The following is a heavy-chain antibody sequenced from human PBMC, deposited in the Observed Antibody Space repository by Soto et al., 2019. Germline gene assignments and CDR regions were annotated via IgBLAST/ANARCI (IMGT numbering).Heavy chain of an antibody. D-gene: IGHD6-13*01. CDR1: GFSFSSYA. V-gene: IGHV3-23*01. CDR3: AKRYEHSSWHGFDF. CDR2: IGDSGATK. J-gene: IGHJ5*01. Sequence: GGSLRLSCAASGFSFSSYAITWVRRAPGKGLEWVSTIGDSGATKYYADSVKGRFTISRDNSKNTVSLLMNNLRAEDTAVYYCAKRYEHSSWHGFDFWGQGTLVTVSS.